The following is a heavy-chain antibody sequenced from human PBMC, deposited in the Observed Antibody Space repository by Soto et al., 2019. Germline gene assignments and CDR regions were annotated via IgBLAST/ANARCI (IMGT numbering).Heavy chain of an antibody. Sequence: GASVKVSCKASGYTFTSYDINWVRQATGQGFEYLGWMNPNSGNTGYVKKFQGRVTMTRDTSMSTAYMELSSLRSEDTAVYYCARDPALYCISTSCYGPWAFDIWGQGTMVTVS. D-gene: IGHD2-2*01. V-gene: IGHV1-8*01. CDR2: MNPNSGNT. CDR1: GYTFTSYD. J-gene: IGHJ3*02. CDR3: ARDPALYCISTSCYGPWAFDI.